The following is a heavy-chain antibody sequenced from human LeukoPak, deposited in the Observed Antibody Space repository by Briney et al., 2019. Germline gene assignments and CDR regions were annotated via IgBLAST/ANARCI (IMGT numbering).Heavy chain of an antibody. D-gene: IGHD1-26*01. CDR2: ISTGSSYI. V-gene: IGHV3-21*01. J-gene: IGHJ4*02. CDR3: ARVPYSDNYHFDY. CDR1: GFTFSRYS. Sequence: GGSLRLSCAASGFTFSRYSMNWVRQTPGKGLEWVSSISTGSSYIYYADSVKGRLTISRDNAKSSLYLQMNSLRAEDTAVYYCARVPYSDNYHFDYWGQGTLVTVSS.